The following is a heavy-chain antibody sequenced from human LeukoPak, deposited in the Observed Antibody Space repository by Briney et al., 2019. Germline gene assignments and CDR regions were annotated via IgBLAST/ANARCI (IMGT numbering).Heavy chain of an antibody. CDR1: GYTLTSNY. D-gene: IGHD3-10*01. J-gene: IGHJ4*02. Sequence: ASVKVSCKASGYTLTSNYMHWVRQAPGQGLEWMGIINPSGGSTSYAQKFQGRVTMTRDTSTSTVYMELSSLRSEDTAVYYCARAVDYGSGSYYSPGDYWGQGTLVTVSS. CDR3: ARAVDYGSGSYYSPGDY. V-gene: IGHV1-46*01. CDR2: INPSGGST.